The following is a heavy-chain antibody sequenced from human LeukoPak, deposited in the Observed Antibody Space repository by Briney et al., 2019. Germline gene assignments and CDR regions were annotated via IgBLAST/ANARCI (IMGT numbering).Heavy chain of an antibody. CDR1: GFTFRRYE. CDR2: ISSSGSTI. J-gene: IGHJ4*02. Sequence: GGSLRLSCAASGFTFRRYEMNWVRQAPGKGLEWVSYISSSGSTIYYADSVKGRFTISRDNAKNSLYLQMNSLRAEDTAVYYCARSPELLDFDYWGQGTLVTVSS. CDR3: ARSPELLDFDY. V-gene: IGHV3-48*03. D-gene: IGHD3-10*01.